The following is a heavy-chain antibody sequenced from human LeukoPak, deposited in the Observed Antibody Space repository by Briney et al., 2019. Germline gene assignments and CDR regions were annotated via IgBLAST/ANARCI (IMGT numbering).Heavy chain of an antibody. D-gene: IGHD2-21*02. J-gene: IGHJ6*02. CDR3: ARNYTGPYCGGDCYPNYGMAV. CDR2: INAGNGDT. CDR1: GYTFTNYA. V-gene: IGHV1-3*01. Sequence: GASVKVSCKASGYTFTNYAMHWVRQAPGQRLEWMGWINAGNGDTKYSQKFQGRVTITRDTSASTAYMELSSLRSEDTAMYYCARNYTGPYCGGDCYPNYGMAVWGQGTTVAVPS.